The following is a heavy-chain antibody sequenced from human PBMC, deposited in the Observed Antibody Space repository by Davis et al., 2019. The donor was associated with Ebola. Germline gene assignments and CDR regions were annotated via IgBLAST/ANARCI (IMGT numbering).Heavy chain of an antibody. J-gene: IGHJ5*02. Sequence: GESLKISCKGSGYSFTSYWIGWVRQMPGHRLPCLGIIYPGDSDTRYSPSFQGQVTISANKSISTAYLQWSSLKASDTAMYYCARQIVVVVAASKTGRFDPWGQGTLVTVSS. V-gene: IGHV5-51*01. CDR1: GYSFTSYW. D-gene: IGHD2-15*01. CDR3: ARQIVVVVAASKTGRFDP. CDR2: IYPGDSDT.